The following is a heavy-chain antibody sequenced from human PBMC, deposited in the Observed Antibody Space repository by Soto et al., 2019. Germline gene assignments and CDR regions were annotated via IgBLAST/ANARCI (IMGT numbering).Heavy chain of an antibody. J-gene: IGHJ5*02. CDR1: GFTFTAYN. Sequence: GSLRLSCAASGFTFTAYNMNWVRQAPGKGLGWVSSITSGRTYIYYAESVKGRFTISRDNAKKSLYLQMNSLRVEDTAMYNWFDPWGQGTLVTVSS. CDR2: ITSGRTYI. V-gene: IGHV3-21*01. CDR3: FDP.